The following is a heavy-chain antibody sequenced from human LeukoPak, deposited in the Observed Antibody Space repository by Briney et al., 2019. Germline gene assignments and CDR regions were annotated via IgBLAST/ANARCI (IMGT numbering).Heavy chain of an antibody. CDR2: IYTSGST. Sequence: SETLSLTCTVSGGSISSDYWSWIRQPAGKGLEWIGRIYTSGSTTYNPSLKSRVTMSADTSKNQLSLKLSSVTAADTAVYYCARDYYDSSGYPFCDYWGQGTLVTVSS. CDR1: GGSISSDY. D-gene: IGHD3-22*01. CDR3: ARDYYDSSGYPFCDY. V-gene: IGHV4-4*07. J-gene: IGHJ4*02.